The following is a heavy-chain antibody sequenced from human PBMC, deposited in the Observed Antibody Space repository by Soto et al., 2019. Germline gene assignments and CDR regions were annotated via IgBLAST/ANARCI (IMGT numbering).Heavy chain of an antibody. D-gene: IGHD2-8*01. V-gene: IGHV1-3*01. CDR3: ARVRRTVLMVYGYFDY. Sequence: ASVKVSCKASGYTFTSYAMHWVRQAPGQRLEWMGWINAGNGNTKYSQKFQGRVTITRDTSASTAYMELSSLRSEDTAVYYCARVRRTVLMVYGYFDYWGQGTLVTVSS. CDR2: INAGNGNT. CDR1: GYTFTSYA. J-gene: IGHJ4*02.